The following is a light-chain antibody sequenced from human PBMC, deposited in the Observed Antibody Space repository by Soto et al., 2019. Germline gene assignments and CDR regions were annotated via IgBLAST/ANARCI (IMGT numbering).Light chain of an antibody. CDR3: AAWDDSLSGSYV. CDR2: RNN. CDR1: SSNIGSNY. Sequence: QSVLTQPPSASGTPGPRVTISCSGSSSNIGSNYVYWYQQLPGTAPKLLIYRNNQRPSGVPDRFSGSKSGTSASLAISGLRSEDEADYYCAAWDDSLSGSYVFGTGTKVTVL. V-gene: IGLV1-47*01. J-gene: IGLJ1*01.